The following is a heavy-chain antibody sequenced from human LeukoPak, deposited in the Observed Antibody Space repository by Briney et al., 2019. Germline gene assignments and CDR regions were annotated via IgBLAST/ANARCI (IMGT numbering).Heavy chain of an antibody. J-gene: IGHJ4*02. CDR1: GYSFGDFW. CDR2: INPADSTA. Sequence: GESLKISCTGSGYSFGDFWIVWVRQMTGKGLEYMGSINPADSTARYNPPFQGLVTFSADKSITTAYLQWSGLKASDTARYYCAIMYNSGWGLLYGGRGTQVTVSS. V-gene: IGHV5-51*01. CDR3: AIMYNSGWGLLY. D-gene: IGHD5-12*01.